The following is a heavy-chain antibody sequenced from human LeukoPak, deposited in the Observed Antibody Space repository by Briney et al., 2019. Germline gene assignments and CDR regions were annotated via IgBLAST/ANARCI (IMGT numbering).Heavy chain of an antibody. CDR1: GFTFSSYG. Sequence: GRSLRLSCAASGFTFSSYGMHWVRQAPGKGLEWVANIKQDGSEKYYVDSVKGRFTISRDNAKNSLYLQMNSLRAEDTAVYYCARGSVVVVIYHSSAFSQKPNDAFDIWGQGTMVTVSS. D-gene: IGHD3-22*01. J-gene: IGHJ3*02. CDR3: ARGSVVVVIYHSSAFSQKPNDAFDI. CDR2: IKQDGSEK. V-gene: IGHV3-7*01.